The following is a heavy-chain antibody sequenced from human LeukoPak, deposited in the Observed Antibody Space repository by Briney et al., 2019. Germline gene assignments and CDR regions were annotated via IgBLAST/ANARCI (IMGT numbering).Heavy chain of an antibody. Sequence: GGSLRLSCAASGFTFDDYGMSWVRQAPGKGLEWVSGINWHGGSTGYADSVKGRFTISRDNAKNSMYLQMNSLRAEDTALYYCARASCSSTSCYRNYWGQGTLVTVSS. V-gene: IGHV3-20*04. CDR3: ARASCSSTSCYRNY. J-gene: IGHJ4*02. D-gene: IGHD2-2*01. CDR1: GFTFDDYG. CDR2: INWHGGST.